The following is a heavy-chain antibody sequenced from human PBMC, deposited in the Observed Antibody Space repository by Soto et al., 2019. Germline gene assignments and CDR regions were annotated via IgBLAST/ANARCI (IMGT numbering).Heavy chain of an antibody. CDR1: GFSLSXXXWG. J-gene: IGHJ4*02. Sequence: GPTLVNPTQTFXLTXXXSGFSLSXXXWGVXGIRQPPGKALEWLAVIYGDDDKRYSPSLKSRLTIKKDTSKNQVVLTMTNVHPVHTATYYCAHTTRGYDFFDYWGKGTLVTACS. CDR2: IYGDDDK. CDR3: AHTTRGYDFFDY. D-gene: IGHD5-12*01. V-gene: IGHV2-5*02.